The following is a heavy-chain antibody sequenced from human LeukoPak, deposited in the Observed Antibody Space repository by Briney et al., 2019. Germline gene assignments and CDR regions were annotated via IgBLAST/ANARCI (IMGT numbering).Heavy chain of an antibody. CDR3: TVVAVPAAMGSYYYYMDV. D-gene: IGHD2-2*01. J-gene: IGHJ6*03. Sequence: PGGSLRLSCAASGFTLSNAWMSWVRQAPGKGLEWVGRIKSKTDGGTTDYAAPVKGRFTISRDDSKNTLYLQMNSLKTEDTAVYYCTVVAVPAAMGSYYYYMDVWGKGTMVTVSS. V-gene: IGHV3-15*01. CDR2: IKSKTDGGTT. CDR1: GFTLSNAW.